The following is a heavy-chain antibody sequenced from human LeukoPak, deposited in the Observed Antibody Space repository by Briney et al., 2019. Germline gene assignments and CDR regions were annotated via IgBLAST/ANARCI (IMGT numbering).Heavy chain of an antibody. J-gene: IGHJ4*02. D-gene: IGHD3-22*01. CDR3: ARVYDSRGSYLAY. CDR1: GGSFSDYY. Sequence: SETLSLTCAVYGGSFSDYYWTWIRQPPGKGLEWIGEINHSGSTNYNPSLKSRVTLSADTYKSQFSLKVNSVTAADTAVYYCARVYDSRGSYLAYWGQGTLVTVSS. CDR2: INHSGST. V-gene: IGHV4-34*01.